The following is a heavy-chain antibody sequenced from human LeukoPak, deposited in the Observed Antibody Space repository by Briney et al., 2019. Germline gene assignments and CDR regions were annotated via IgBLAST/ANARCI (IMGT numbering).Heavy chain of an antibody. D-gene: IGHD3-10*01. CDR3: AKDISRITMVRGVIIRMDV. CDR1: GFTFDDYA. V-gene: IGHV3-9*01. J-gene: IGHJ6*02. CDR2: ISWNSGSI. Sequence: GGSLRLSCAASGFTFDDYAMHWVRQAPGKGLEWVSGISWNSGSIGYADSVKGRFTISRDNAKNSLYLQMNSLRAEDTALYYCAKDISRITMVRGVIIRMDVWGQGTTVTVSS.